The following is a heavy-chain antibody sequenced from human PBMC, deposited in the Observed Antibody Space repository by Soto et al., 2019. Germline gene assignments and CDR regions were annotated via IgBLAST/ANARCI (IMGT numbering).Heavy chain of an antibody. J-gene: IGHJ6*02. CDR2: IYPGDSDT. CDR3: ARQVTGTTLRSEYYYYGMDV. V-gene: IGHV5-51*01. Sequence: GESLKISCKGSGYSFTSYWIGWVRQMPGKGLEWMGIIYPGDSDTRYSPSFQGQVTISADKSISTAYLQWSSLKASDTAMYYCARQVTGTTLRSEYYYYGMDVWGQGTTVTVSS. CDR1: GYSFTSYW. D-gene: IGHD1-7*01.